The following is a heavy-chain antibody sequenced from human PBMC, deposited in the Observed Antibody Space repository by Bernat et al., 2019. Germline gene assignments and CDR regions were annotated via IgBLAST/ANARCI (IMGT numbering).Heavy chain of an antibody. J-gene: IGHJ6*02. Sequence: QVQLQESGPGLVKPSQTLSLTCTVSGGSISSGGYYWSWIRQHPGKGLEWIGYIYYSGSTYYNPSLKSRVTISVDTSKNQFSLKLSSVTAADTAVYYCASLGPGGSSLYYYYYGMDVWGQGTTVTVS. CDR1: GGSISSGGYY. CDR2: IYYSGST. CDR3: ASLGPGGSSLYYYYYGMDV. V-gene: IGHV4-31*03. D-gene: IGHD6-6*01.